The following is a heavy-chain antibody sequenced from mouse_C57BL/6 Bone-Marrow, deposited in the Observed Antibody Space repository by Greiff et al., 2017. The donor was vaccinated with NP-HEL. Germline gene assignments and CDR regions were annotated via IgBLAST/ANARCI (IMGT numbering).Heavy chain of an antibody. CDR2: IDPENGDT. D-gene: IGHD1-1*01. V-gene: IGHV14-4*01. J-gene: IGHJ2*01. Sequence: VQLQQSGAELVRPGASVKLSCTASGFNIKDDYMHWVKQRPEQGLEWIGWIDPENGDTEYASKFQGKATITADTSSNTAYLQLSSLPSEDTAVYYCTTGGGSSYDGYWGQGTTLTVSS. CDR1: GFNIKDDY. CDR3: TTGGGSSYDGY.